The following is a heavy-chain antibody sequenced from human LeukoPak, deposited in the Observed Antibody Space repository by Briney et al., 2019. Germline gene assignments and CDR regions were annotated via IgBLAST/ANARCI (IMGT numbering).Heavy chain of an antibody. CDR2: IYITGST. CDR1: GGSISSYY. V-gene: IGHV4-4*07. D-gene: IGHD3-3*01. CDR3: ATGSITIFGVVINGIYYFDY. Sequence: PSETLSLTCTVSGGSISSYYWSWFRQPAGKGLEWIGRIYITGSTNYNPSLKSRVTMSVDTSKSQFSLRLSSVTAADTAVYYCATGSITIFGVVINGIYYFDYWGQGTLVTVSS. J-gene: IGHJ4*02.